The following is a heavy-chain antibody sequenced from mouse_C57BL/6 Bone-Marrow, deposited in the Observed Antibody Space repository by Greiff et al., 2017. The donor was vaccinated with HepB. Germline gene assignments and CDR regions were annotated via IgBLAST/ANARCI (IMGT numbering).Heavy chain of an antibody. V-gene: IGHV5-17*01. CDR3: ADDGYYEVMDY. J-gene: IGHJ4*01. CDR1: GFTFSDYG. Sequence: EVQGVESGGGLVKPGGSLKLSCAASGFTFSDYGMHWVRQAPEKGLEWVAYISSGSSTIYYADTVKGRCTISRDNAKNTLFLQMTSLRSEDTAMYYCADDGYYEVMDYWGQGTSVTVSS. CDR2: ISSGSSTI. D-gene: IGHD2-3*01.